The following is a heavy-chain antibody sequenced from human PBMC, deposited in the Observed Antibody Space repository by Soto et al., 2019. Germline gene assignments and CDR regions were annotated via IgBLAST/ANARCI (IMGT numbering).Heavy chain of an antibody. D-gene: IGHD3-10*01. CDR1: GFTFSSYG. J-gene: IGHJ6*03. CDR3: AKDRRYGSGSYSRFWLYYYMDV. CDR2: ISYDGSNK. Sequence: GGSLRLSCAASGFTFSSYGMPWVRQAPGKGLEWVAVISYDGSNKYYADSVKGRFTISRDNSKNTLYLQMNSLRAEDTAVYYCAKDRRYGSGSYSRFWLYYYMDVWGKGTTVTVSS. V-gene: IGHV3-30*18.